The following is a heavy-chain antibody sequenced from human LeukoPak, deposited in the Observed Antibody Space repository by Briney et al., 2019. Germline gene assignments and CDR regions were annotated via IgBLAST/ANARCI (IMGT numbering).Heavy chain of an antibody. CDR1: GYTFTSYG. CDR2: ISAYNGNT. J-gene: IGHJ6*02. Sequence: GASVKVSCKASGYTFTSYGISWVRQAPGQGLEWMGWISAYNGNTNYAQKLQGRVTMTTDTSTSTAYMELRSLRSEDTAVYYCARAGRYCTNGVCPSGRYYYYGMDVWGQGTTVTVSS. V-gene: IGHV1-18*01. CDR3: ARAGRYCTNGVCPSGRYYYYGMDV. D-gene: IGHD2-8*01.